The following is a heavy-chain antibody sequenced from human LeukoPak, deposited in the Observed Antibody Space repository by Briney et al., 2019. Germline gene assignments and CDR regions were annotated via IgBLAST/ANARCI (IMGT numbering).Heavy chain of an antibody. D-gene: IGHD3-22*01. J-gene: IGHJ4*02. V-gene: IGHV1-69*04. CDR1: GGTSNSHA. CDR2: IIPNLGTT. CDR3: ATTNDGGGYQWGDFFDY. Sequence: SVKVSCKASGGTSNSHAICWVRQAPGQGLEWMGRIIPNLGTTNRAQKFQDRVTLTAEKSTNTAYMGLTSLTSGDTAVYYCATTNDGGGYQWGDFFDYWGQGTLVTVSS.